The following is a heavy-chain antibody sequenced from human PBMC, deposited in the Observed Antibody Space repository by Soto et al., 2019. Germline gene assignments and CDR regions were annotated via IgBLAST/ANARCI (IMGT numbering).Heavy chain of an antibody. Sequence: QVQLVQSGAEVKKPGSSVKVSCKASGGTFSSYAISWVRQAPGQGLEWMGGIIPIFGTANYAQKFQGRVTITADKAKSTANMELSSLRSEDTAAYYCGSLSGAGTVDYWGQGTLVTVSS. CDR2: IIPIFGTA. J-gene: IGHJ4*02. D-gene: IGHD6-13*01. CDR1: GGTFSSYA. V-gene: IGHV1-69*06. CDR3: GSLSGAGTVDY.